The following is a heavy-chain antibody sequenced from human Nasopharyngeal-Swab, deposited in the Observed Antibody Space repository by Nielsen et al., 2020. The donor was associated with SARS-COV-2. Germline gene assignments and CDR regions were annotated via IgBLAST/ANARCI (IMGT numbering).Heavy chain of an antibody. CDR2: IYYSGST. V-gene: IGHV4-31*02. CDR3: AREALKELLWFGESSSYYGMDV. Sequence: RQAPGKGLEWIGHIYYSGSTYYNPSLKSRVTISVDTSKNQFSLKLSSVTAADTAVYYCAREALKELLWFGESSSYYGMDVWGQGTTVTVSS. D-gene: IGHD3-10*01. J-gene: IGHJ6*02.